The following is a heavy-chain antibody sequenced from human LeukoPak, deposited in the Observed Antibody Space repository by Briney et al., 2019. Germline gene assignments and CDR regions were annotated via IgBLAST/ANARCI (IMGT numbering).Heavy chain of an antibody. CDR3: ASPYYYDSSGYYYGVPYGY. CDR2: IYYSGST. CDR1: GGSISSGGYY. V-gene: IGHV4-31*03. J-gene: IGHJ4*02. Sequence: SQTLSLTCTVSGGSISSGGYYWSWIRQHPGKGLEWIGYIYYSGSTYYNPSLKSRVTISVDTSKNQFSLKLSSVAAADTAVYYCASPYYYDSSGYYYGVPYGYWGQGTLVTVSS. D-gene: IGHD3-22*01.